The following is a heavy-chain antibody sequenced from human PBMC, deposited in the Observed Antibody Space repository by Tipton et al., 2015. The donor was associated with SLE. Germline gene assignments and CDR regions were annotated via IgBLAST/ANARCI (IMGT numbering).Heavy chain of an antibody. Sequence: TLSLTCTVSGGSLSSYYWSWIRQSPEKGLEWIGYLSYSGSTNYNSSLESRVTISVDTSKNQFSLKLSSVTAADTAVYYCARAGGGDSNWFDPWGQGTLVTVSS. D-gene: IGHD2-21*01. CDR1: GGSLSSYY. J-gene: IGHJ5*02. CDR2: LSYSGST. V-gene: IGHV4-59*12. CDR3: ARAGGGDSNWFDP.